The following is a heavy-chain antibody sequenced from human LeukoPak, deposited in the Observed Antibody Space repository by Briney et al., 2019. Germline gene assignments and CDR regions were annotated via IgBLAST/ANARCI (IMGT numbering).Heavy chain of an antibody. Sequence: GTSLRLSCAASGFTFSSYGMHWVRQAPGKGLEWVAVIWSDGSNKYYADSVKGRFTISRDNSKNTLYLQMNSLRAEDTAVYYCARDEAVVVVAADYGMDVWGQGTTVTVSS. CDR1: GFTFSSYG. CDR2: IWSDGSNK. J-gene: IGHJ6*02. D-gene: IGHD2-15*01. V-gene: IGHV3-33*01. CDR3: ARDEAVVVVAADYGMDV.